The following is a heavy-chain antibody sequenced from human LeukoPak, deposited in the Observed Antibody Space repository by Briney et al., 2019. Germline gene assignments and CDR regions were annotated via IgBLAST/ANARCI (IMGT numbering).Heavy chain of an antibody. Sequence: GRSLRLSCAASGFTFSSYGMHWVRQAPGKGLEWVAVISYDESNKYYADSVKGRFTISRDNSKNTLYLQMNSLRAEDTAVYYCAKDVLTRGVIITGFDYWGQGTLVTVSS. CDR3: AKDVLTRGVIITGFDY. V-gene: IGHV3-30*18. D-gene: IGHD3-10*01. CDR2: ISYDESNK. CDR1: GFTFSSYG. J-gene: IGHJ4*02.